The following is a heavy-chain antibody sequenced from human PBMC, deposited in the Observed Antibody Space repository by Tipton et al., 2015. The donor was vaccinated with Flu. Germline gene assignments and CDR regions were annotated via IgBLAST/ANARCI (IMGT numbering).Heavy chain of an antibody. CDR3: ARDHYYSQDY. V-gene: IGHV3-74*01. CDR1: GFTEFPFSAYW. J-gene: IGHJ4*02. Sequence: SLRLSCAASGFTEFPFSAYWLHWIRQAPGKGLVWVARINGDGSSTSYADSVKGRFTISRDNAKDTVYLQMNSLRAEDAAVYYCARDHYYSQDYWGQGTLVTVSS. D-gene: IGHD1-26*01. CDR2: INGDGSST.